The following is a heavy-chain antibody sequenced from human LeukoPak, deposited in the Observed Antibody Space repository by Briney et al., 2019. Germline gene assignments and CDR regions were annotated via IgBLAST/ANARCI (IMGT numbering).Heavy chain of an antibody. CDR1: GGSISIYY. D-gene: IGHD3-16*01. Sequence: SETLSLTCIVSGGSISIYYWNWIRQPPGKGLEWIGYIYNSGSTDYNPSLKRRVTISADTSKNQFSLKSTSVTAADTVVYYCARDRELGSWGQGILVTVSS. CDR3: ARDRELGS. CDR2: IYNSGST. V-gene: IGHV4-59*01. J-gene: IGHJ5*02.